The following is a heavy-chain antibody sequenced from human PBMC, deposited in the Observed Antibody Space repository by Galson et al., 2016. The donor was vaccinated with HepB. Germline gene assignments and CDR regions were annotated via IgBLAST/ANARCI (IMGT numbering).Heavy chain of an antibody. V-gene: IGHV4-59*01. Sequence: ETLSLTCTVSGGSMSTSYWSWIRQPPGKGLEWIGYIYYSGSTNYSPSLKSRVTISVDTSKNQFSLKLSSVTAADTAVYYCARDLTMVTTGWFDPWGQGTLVTVSS. D-gene: IGHD5-18*01. J-gene: IGHJ5*02. CDR3: ARDLTMVTTGWFDP. CDR2: IYYSGST. CDR1: GGSMSTSY.